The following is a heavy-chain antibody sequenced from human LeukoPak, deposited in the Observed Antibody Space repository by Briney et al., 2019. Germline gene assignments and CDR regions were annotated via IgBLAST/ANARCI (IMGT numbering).Heavy chain of an antibody. CDR3: ARGAVVVITATFYYYGMD. CDR1: GYTFTGYY. V-gene: IGHV1-2*02. Sequence: GASVKVSCKASGYTFTGYYMHWVRQAPGQGLEWMGWVNPNRGGTNYAQKLQGRVTMTRDTSINTAYMELSRLRSDDTAVYYCARGAVVVITATFYYYGMD. J-gene: IGHJ6*01. CDR2: VNPNRGGT. D-gene: IGHD2-15*01.